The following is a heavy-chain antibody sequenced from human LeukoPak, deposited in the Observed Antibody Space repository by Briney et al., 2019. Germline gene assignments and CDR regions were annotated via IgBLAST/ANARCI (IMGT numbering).Heavy chain of an antibody. D-gene: IGHD3-22*01. CDR2: ISSSSSII. J-gene: IGHJ3*02. CDR1: GFTFSTYA. Sequence: PGGSLRLSCAASGFTFSTYAMNWVRQAPGKGLEWVSYISSSSSIIYYANSVKGRFTISRDNAKNSLYLQMNSLRDEDTAVYYCARGVEGSYYYDSSGKGNALDIWGQGTMVTVSS. CDR3: ARGVEGSYYYDSSGKGNALDI. V-gene: IGHV3-48*02.